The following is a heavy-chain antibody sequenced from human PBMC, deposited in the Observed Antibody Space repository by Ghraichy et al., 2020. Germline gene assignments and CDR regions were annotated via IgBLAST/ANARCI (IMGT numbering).Heavy chain of an antibody. V-gene: IGHV3-53*01. CDR3: ARALGYCSGGRFHNWFDP. CDR2: IYSGGST. Sequence: GGSLRLTCAASGFTVSSNYMSWVRQAPGKGLEWVSVIYSGGSTYYADSVKGRFTISRDNSKNTLYLQMNSLRAEDTAVYYCARALGYCSGGRFHNWFDPWGQGTLVTVSS. D-gene: IGHD2-15*01. CDR1: GFTVSSNY. J-gene: IGHJ5*02.